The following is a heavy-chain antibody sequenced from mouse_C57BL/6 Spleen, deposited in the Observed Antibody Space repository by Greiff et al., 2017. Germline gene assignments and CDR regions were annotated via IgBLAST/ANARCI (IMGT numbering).Heavy chain of an antibody. J-gene: IGHJ2*01. CDR2: ISDGGSYT. CDR3: ARDRHYYGSSPYYFDY. Sequence: DVKLVESGGGLVKPGGSLKLSCAASGFTFSSYAMSWVRQTPEKRLEWVATISDGGSYTYYPDNVKGRFTISRDNAKNNLYLQMSHLKSEDTAMYYCARDRHYYGSSPYYFDYWGQGTTLTVSS. D-gene: IGHD1-1*01. V-gene: IGHV5-4*01. CDR1: GFTFSSYA.